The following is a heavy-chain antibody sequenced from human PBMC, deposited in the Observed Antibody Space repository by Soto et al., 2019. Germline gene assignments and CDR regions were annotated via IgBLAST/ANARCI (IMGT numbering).Heavy chain of an antibody. D-gene: IGHD3-22*01. J-gene: IGHJ1*01. V-gene: IGHV2-5*02. CDR3: AHRTRPYESSGYYYWGVDMSEYFQH. CDR1: GFSLSTSGVG. CDR2: IYWDDDK. Sequence: QITLKESGPTLVKPTQTLTLTCTFSGFSLSTSGVGVGWIRQPPGKALEWLALIYWDDDKRYSPSLKSRLTITKDTSKNQVVLTMTNMDPVETATYYCAHRTRPYESSGYYYWGVDMSEYFQHWGQGTLVTVSS.